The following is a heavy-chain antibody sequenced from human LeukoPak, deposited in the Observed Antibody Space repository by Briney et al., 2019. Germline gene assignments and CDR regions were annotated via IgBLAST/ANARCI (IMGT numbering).Heavy chain of an antibody. Sequence: GGSLRLSCAASGFTFSSSAMSWVRQVPGKGLEWVSGISASGGSTYYADSVKGRFTISRDTSKNTLYLQMNSLRAEDTAVYYCARDLTRLSGGDWGQGSLVTVSS. CDR3: ARDLTRLSGGD. D-gene: IGHD1-1*01. J-gene: IGHJ4*02. CDR2: ISASGGST. V-gene: IGHV3-23*01. CDR1: GFTFSSSA.